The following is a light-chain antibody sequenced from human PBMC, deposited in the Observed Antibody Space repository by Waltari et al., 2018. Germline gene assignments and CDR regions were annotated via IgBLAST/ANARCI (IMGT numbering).Light chain of an antibody. Sequence: DIVMTQSPDSLAWSLGERSTINCKTSQTVLSSSNNKNYLTWYQQKPGQPPKLLVYWASTRESGVPDRFSGSGSGTDFTLTISSLQAEDVAVYFCQQYYSLPLTFGGGTKVEIK. J-gene: IGKJ4*01. CDR3: QQYYSLPLT. CDR1: QTVLSSSNNKNY. V-gene: IGKV4-1*01. CDR2: WAS.